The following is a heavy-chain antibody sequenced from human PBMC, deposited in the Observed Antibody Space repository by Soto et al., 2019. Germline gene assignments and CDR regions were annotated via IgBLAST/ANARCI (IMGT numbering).Heavy chain of an antibody. CDR3: ARTRAPGRYYYGMDV. D-gene: IGHD2-15*01. CDR1: GYSFTSYW. J-gene: IGHJ6*02. Sequence: EVQLVQSGAEVKKPGESLKISCKGSGYSFTSYWIGWVRQMPGKGLAWMGIIYPGDSDTRYSPSFQGQVTISADKSISTAYLQWSSLKASDTAMYYCARTRAPGRYYYGMDVWGQGTTVTVSS. V-gene: IGHV5-51*03. CDR2: IYPGDSDT.